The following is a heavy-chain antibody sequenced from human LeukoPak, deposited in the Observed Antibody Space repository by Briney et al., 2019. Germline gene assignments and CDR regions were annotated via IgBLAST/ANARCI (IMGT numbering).Heavy chain of an antibody. CDR3: VKEGGSFLTWFDS. V-gene: IGHV3-23*01. CDR2: LIDSGDTT. J-gene: IGHJ5*01. D-gene: IGHD2-15*01. CDR1: GFTFSSYG. Sequence: GGSLRLSCAASGFTFSSYGMSWVRQAPGKGLEWVSALIDSGDTTYYADSVKGRFTISRDNSKNTLFLQMNSLTAEDTAIYYCVKEGGSFLTWFDSWGQGSLVTVSS.